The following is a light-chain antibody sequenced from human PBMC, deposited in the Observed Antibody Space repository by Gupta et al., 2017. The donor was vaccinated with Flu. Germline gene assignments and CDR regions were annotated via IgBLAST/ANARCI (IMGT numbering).Light chain of an antibody. V-gene: IGLV2-14*01. Sequence: QSALTQPASVYGSPGQSITISCTGTSSDVGRSDYVSWYQQHPDKAPKLIIYDVTNRPSGVSSRFSGSKSGNTASLTISGLQAEDDTDYYCSSYTSGSTFYVFGTGTKVTVL. CDR3: SSYTSGSTFYV. J-gene: IGLJ1*01. CDR2: DVT. CDR1: SSDVGRSDY.